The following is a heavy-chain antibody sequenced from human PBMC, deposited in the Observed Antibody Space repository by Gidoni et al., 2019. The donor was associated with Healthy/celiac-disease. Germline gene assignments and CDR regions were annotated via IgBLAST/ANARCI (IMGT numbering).Heavy chain of an antibody. D-gene: IGHD6-13*01. Sequence: EVQLLESGGGLVQPGGSLRPSCAASGFTFSSYAMSWVRQAPGKGLGWVSAISGSGGSTYYAYSVKGRFTISRDNSKNTLYLQMNSLRAEDTAVYYCAKIAYIAAAGKGYYFDYWGQGTLVTVSS. CDR1: GFTFSSYA. CDR3: AKIAYIAAAGKGYYFDY. J-gene: IGHJ4*02. V-gene: IGHV3-23*01. CDR2: ISGSGGST.